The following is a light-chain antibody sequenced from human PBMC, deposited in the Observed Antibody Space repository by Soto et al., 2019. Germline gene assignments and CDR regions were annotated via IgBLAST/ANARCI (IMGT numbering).Light chain of an antibody. CDR1: QGISSY. Sequence: QLTQSPSSLSASVGDRVTITCRASQGISSYLAWYQQRPGKAPKLLIYATSTLQRGVPSRFSGSGSGTDFTLTISSLQSEDFGTYYCQQLDSSSITFGQGTRLEIK. CDR2: ATS. CDR3: QQLDSSSIT. J-gene: IGKJ5*01. V-gene: IGKV1-9*01.